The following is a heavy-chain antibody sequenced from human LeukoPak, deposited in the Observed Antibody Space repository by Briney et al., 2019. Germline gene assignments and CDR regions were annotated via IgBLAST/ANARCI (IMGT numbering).Heavy chain of an antibody. D-gene: IGHD6-19*01. V-gene: IGHV4-34*01. CDR1: GGSFSGYY. Sequence: SETLSLTCTVYGGSFSGYYWSWIRQAPGKGLEWIGEINNTGGTNYNASLKSRVTISADTSKNQFSLRLNSVTAADTAVYYCARDQIAVAGIGDWGQGTLVTVSS. CDR2: INNTGGT. CDR3: ARDQIAVAGIGD. J-gene: IGHJ4*02.